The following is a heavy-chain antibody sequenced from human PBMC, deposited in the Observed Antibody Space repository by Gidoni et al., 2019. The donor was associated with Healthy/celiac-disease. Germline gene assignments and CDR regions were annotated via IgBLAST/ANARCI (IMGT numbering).Heavy chain of an antibody. Sequence: QVQLVESGGGVVQPGRSLRLSCAASGFTFSSYGMHWVRQAPGKGLGWWAVISYDGSNKYYADSVKGRFTISRDNSKNTLYLQMNSLRAEDTAVYYCARGGRGYDILTDYFDYWGQGTLVTVSS. V-gene: IGHV3-30*03. CDR1: GFTFSSYG. CDR3: ARGGRGYDILTDYFDY. J-gene: IGHJ4*02. D-gene: IGHD3-9*01. CDR2: ISYDGSNK.